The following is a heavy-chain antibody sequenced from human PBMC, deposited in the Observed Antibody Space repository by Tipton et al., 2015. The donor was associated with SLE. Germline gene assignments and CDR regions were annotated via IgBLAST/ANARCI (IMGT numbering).Heavy chain of an antibody. V-gene: IGHV3-33*08. D-gene: IGHD3-10*01. CDR1: GFTFSSYG. CDR2: IWYDGSKK. J-gene: IGHJ6*02. Sequence: SLRLSCAASGFTFSSYGMHWVRQAPGKGLEWVAVIWYDGSKKYYADSVKGRFTISRDNSKNTLYLQMNSLRAEDTAVYFCVGLLTHYYAMDVWGQGTTVTVSS. CDR3: VGLLTHYYAMDV.